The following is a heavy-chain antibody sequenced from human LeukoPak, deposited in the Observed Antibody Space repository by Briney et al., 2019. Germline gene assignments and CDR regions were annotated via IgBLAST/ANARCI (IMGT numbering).Heavy chain of an antibody. Sequence: GGPLRLSCAASGFTFSKYWMLWVRQAPGKALESVSRINTDGTVTTYADSVKGRFTVSRDNADNTMFLQMNSVRDEDTAVYYCATKQWLAPPPDSWGQGTPVTVSS. CDR3: ATKQWLAPPPDS. CDR1: GFTFSKYW. V-gene: IGHV3-74*01. D-gene: IGHD6-19*01. CDR2: INTDGTVT. J-gene: IGHJ4*02.